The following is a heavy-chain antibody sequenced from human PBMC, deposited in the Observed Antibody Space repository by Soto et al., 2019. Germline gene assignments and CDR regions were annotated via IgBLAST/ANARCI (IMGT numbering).Heavy chain of an antibody. CDR2: INHSGST. J-gene: IGHJ4*02. CDR1: GGSFSGYY. D-gene: IGHD3-22*01. CDR3: ARVFMPPYYYDSSGNPMDY. Sequence: PSETLSLTCAVYGGSFSGYYWSWIRQPPGKGLEWIGEINHSGSTNYNPSLKSRVTISVDTSKNQFSLKLSSVTAADTAVYYCARVFMPPYYYDSSGNPMDYWGQGTLVTVSS. V-gene: IGHV4-34*01.